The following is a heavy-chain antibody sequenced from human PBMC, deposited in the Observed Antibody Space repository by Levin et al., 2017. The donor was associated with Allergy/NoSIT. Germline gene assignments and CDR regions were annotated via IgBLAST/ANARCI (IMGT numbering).Heavy chain of an antibody. Sequence: SGGSLRLSCNTSGFTFSNYAMHWVRQGPGKGLEWVAGISWNSGTKDYADSVKGRFTISRDNDKKSVHLQMSSLRLEDTALYYCAKSDINWYFDLWGRGTLVSVSS. CDR3: AKSDINWYFDL. V-gene: IGHV3-9*01. CDR1: GFTFSNYA. CDR2: ISWNSGTK. J-gene: IGHJ2*01.